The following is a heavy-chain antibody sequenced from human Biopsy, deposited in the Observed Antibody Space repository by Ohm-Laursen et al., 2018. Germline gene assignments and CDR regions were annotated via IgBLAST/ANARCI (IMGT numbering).Heavy chain of an antibody. D-gene: IGHD2-2*01. V-gene: IGHV1-69*06. CDR1: GGSFSSYA. CDR3: ARGRRLPAAISSYYYAMDV. Sequence: GSSVKVSCNPSGGSFSSYAISWVRQAPGQGLEWMGGIIPFFGTPNYAQMFQGRVTITADTSTSTAYMELSSLRSDDTAVYYCARGRRLPAAISSYYYAMDVWAKGPRSPSP. CDR2: IIPFFGTP. J-gene: IGHJ6*02.